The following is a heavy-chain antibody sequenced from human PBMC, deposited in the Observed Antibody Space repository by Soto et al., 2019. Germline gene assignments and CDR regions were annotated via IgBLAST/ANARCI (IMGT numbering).Heavy chain of an antibody. J-gene: IGHJ6*02. CDR3: ARSIRGPRRFNGMDV. CDR2: IERDDDDK. V-gene: IGHV2-70*13. D-gene: IGHD1-20*01. Sequence: SGPTLVNPTETLTLPCTFSGFSLTSPGMCVSWIRQSPGKALEWLALIERDDDDKYYSTSLKTRLTISKDTRKNQVVLTMANMEPADTATYYCARSIRGPRRFNGMDVWGQGTTVTVSS. CDR1: GFSLTSPGMC.